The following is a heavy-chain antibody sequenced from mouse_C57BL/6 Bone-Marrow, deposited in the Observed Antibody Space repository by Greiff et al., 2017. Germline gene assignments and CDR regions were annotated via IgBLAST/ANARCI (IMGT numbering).Heavy chain of an antibody. CDR1: GYTFTSYG. V-gene: IGHV1-81*01. Sequence: QVQLQQSGAELARPGASVKLSCKASGYTFTSYGISWVKQRTGQGLEWIGEIYPRSGNTYYNEKFKGKATLTADKSSSTAYMGLRSLTSEDSAVYCCAPPYNGSSDVYWYFDVWGTGTTVTVSS. J-gene: IGHJ1*03. CDR3: APPYNGSSDVYWYFDV. CDR2: IYPRSGNT. D-gene: IGHD1-1*01.